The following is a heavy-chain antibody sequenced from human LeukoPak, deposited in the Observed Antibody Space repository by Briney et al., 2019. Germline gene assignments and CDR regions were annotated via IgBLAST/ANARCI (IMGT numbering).Heavy chain of an antibody. CDR3: APRSDIEHSYGYGKWFDP. D-gene: IGHD5-18*01. CDR1: GGSFSGYY. Sequence: SESLSLTCAVYGGSFSGYYWSWIRQPPEKGLEWIGEINHSGSTNYNASLKSRVTVSVDSSKNQFSLRLSSVTAADTAVYYCAPRSDIEHSYGYGKWFDPWGQGTRVTVSS. V-gene: IGHV4-34*01. J-gene: IGHJ5*02. CDR2: INHSGST.